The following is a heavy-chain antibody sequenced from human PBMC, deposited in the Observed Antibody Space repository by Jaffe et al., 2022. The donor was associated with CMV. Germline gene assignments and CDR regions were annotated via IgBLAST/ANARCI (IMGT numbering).Heavy chain of an antibody. V-gene: IGHV3-33*08. CDR3: ARDADTSTHYSYCDH. J-gene: IGHJ4*02. Sequence: QVQLVESGGGVVQPGRSLRLSCAASGFTFRNYGMHWVRQAPGKGLEWVAIIYYDGSNKYYADSVKGRFLISRDNSKNTLNLQMNSLRADDTAVYFCARDADTSTHYSYCDHWGQGIPVTVSS. D-gene: IGHD2-21*02. CDR2: IYYDGSNK. CDR1: GFTFRNYG.